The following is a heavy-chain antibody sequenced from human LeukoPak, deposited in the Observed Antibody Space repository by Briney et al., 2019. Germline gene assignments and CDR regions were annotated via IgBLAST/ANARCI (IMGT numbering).Heavy chain of an antibody. V-gene: IGHV4-59*01. CDR2: SRYSGIT. CDR3: ARVREIYYYGSGSPNAFDI. D-gene: IGHD3-10*01. J-gene: IGHJ3*02. Sequence: SETLSLTCTVSGGSISSYYWSWIRQPPGKGLEWIGYSRYSGITNYNPSLKSRVTISVDTSKNQFSLKLSSVTAADTAVYYCARVREIYYYGSGSPNAFDIWGQGTMVTVSS. CDR1: GGSISSYY.